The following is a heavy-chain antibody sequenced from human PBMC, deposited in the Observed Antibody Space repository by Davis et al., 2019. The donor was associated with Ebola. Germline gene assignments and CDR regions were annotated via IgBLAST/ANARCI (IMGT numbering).Heavy chain of an antibody. CDR3: ARDMKQLAGLDY. Sequence: ASVKVSCKASGYTFTGYYMHWVRQAPGQGLEWMGWINPNSGGTNYVQKFQGRVTMTRDTSISTAYMELSRLRSDDTAVYYCARDMKQLAGLDYWGQGTLVTVSS. CDR1: GYTFTGYY. CDR2: INPNSGGT. D-gene: IGHD6-6*01. J-gene: IGHJ4*02. V-gene: IGHV1-2*02.